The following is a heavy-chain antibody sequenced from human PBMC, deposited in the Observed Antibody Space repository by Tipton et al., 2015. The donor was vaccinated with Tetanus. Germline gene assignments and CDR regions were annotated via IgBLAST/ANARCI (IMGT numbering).Heavy chain of an antibody. CDR2: TCHTGGT. D-gene: IGHD5-24*01. Sequence: TLSLTCGVSGVSIKNGGYSWSWIRQPPGKGLEWIGYTCHTGGTYYNPSFKSRVTVSVDRSNNQFSLEMTSVTAADTAVYFCARAPYNSPGKYYFDYWGQGILVTVSS. CDR3: ARAPYNSPGKYYFDY. J-gene: IGHJ4*02. V-gene: IGHV4-30-2*01. CDR1: GVSIKNGGYS.